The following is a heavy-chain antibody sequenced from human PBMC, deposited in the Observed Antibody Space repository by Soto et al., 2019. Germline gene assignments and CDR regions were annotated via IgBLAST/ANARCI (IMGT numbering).Heavy chain of an antibody. CDR2: IDPSDSYT. J-gene: IGHJ6*02. V-gene: IGHV5-10-1*01. CDR1: GYSFTSYW. Sequence: GESLKISCKGSGYSFTSYWISRVRQMPGKGLEWMGRIDPSDSYTNYSPSFQGHVTISADKSISTAYLQWSSLKASDTAMYYCARREVMVVTAASRYYGMDVWGQGTTVTVSS. CDR3: ARREVMVVTAASRYYGMDV. D-gene: IGHD2-21*02.